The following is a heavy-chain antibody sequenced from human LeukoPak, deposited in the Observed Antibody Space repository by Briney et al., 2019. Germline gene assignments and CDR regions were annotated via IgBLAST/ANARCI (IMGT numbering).Heavy chain of an antibody. CDR1: GFTFSSYW. CDR2: INSDGSST. J-gene: IGHJ3*02. V-gene: IGHV3-74*01. Sequence: TGGSLRLSCAASGFTFSSYWMHWVRQAPGKGLVWVSRINSDGSSTSYADSVKGRFTISRDNAKNTLYLQMNSLRAEDTAVYYCAKAYCGGDCYPADAFDIWGQGTMVTVSS. CDR3: AKAYCGGDCYPADAFDI. D-gene: IGHD2-21*02.